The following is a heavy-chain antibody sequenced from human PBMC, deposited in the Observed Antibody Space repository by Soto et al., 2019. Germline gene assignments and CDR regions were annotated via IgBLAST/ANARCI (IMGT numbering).Heavy chain of an antibody. CDR1: GYTFTTYA. V-gene: IGHV1-18*01. D-gene: IGHD3-9*01. Sequence: QVQLVQSGAEVKKPGASVKVSCKASGYTFTTYAITWVRQAPGQGLEWMGWISAYNGNTNYAQKLQGRVTMTTDTSTSTGYMELRSLRSDDTAVYYCARVVANDVLTGSYWYFDLWGRGTLVNVSS. CDR3: ARVVANDVLTGSYWYFDL. J-gene: IGHJ2*01. CDR2: ISAYNGNT.